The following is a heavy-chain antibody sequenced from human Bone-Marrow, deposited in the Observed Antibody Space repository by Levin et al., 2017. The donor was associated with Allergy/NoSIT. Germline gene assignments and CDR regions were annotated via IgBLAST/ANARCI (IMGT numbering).Heavy chain of an antibody. J-gene: IGHJ4*02. CDR2: INHSGST. V-gene: IGHV4-34*01. CDR3: ARAIRYCSSTSCRSGFGY. D-gene: IGHD2-2*01. CDR1: GGSFSGYY. Sequence: SETLSLTCAVYGGSFSGYYWSWIRQPPGKGLEWIGEINHSGSTNYNPSLKSRVTISVDTSKNQFSLKLSSVTAADTAVYYCARAIRYCSSTSCRSGFGYWGQGTLVTVSS.